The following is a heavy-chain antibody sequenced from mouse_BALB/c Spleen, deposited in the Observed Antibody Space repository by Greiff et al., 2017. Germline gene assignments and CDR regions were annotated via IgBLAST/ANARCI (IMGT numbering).Heavy chain of an antibody. V-gene: IGHV7-3*02. J-gene: IGHJ3*01. Sequence: EVQRVESGGGLVQPGGSLRLSCATSGFTFTDYYMSWVRQPPGKALEWLGFIRNKANGYTTEYSASVKGRFTISRDNSQSILYLQMNTLRAEDSATYYCARDLPTEGFAYWGQGTLVTVSA. CDR2: IRNKANGYTT. CDR1: GFTFTDYY. CDR3: ARDLPTEGFAY. D-gene: IGHD5-5*01.